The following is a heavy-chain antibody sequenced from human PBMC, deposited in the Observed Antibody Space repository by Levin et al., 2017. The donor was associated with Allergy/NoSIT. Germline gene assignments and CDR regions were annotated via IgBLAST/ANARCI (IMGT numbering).Heavy chain of an antibody. CDR1: GFSFSSFE. J-gene: IGHJ4*02. Sequence: GGSLGLSCAASGFSFSSFEMNWVRQAPGKGLEWVSYISSGGDTIYYADSVKGRFTISRDNAKNSLYLQMNSLRAEDTAIYYCARMTSASWYHEVDYWGQGTLVTVSS. CDR3: ARMTSASWYHEVDY. D-gene: IGHD6-13*01. V-gene: IGHV3-48*03. CDR2: ISSGGDTI.